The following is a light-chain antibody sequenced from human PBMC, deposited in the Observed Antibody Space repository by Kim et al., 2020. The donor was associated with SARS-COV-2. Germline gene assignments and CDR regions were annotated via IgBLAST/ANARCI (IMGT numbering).Light chain of an antibody. Sequence: EIVLTQSPATLSLSPGERATLSCRDSQSVNTFLAWYQQRPGQAPRLLIYDASNRATGIPARFSGSGSGTDFTLTISTLEPEDFAVYYCHQRGGWPLTFGGGTKLEIK. V-gene: IGKV3-11*01. J-gene: IGKJ4*01. CDR3: HQRGGWPLT. CDR2: DAS. CDR1: QSVNTF.